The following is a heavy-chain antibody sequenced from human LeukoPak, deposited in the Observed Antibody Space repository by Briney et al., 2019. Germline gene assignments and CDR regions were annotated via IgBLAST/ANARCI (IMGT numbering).Heavy chain of an antibody. CDR3: ARGYDTPMPNVY. CDR1: GYAFTSHS. V-gene: IGHV1-46*01. CDR2: INPSGGST. D-gene: IGHD5-18*01. J-gene: IGHJ4*02. Sequence: ASVKVSCKASGYAFTSHSMHWVRQAPGQGLEWMGVINPSGGSTTYAQKFQGRVTMTRDTSTSTVYMELSSLRSEDTAVYYCARGYDTPMPNVYWGQGTLVTVSS.